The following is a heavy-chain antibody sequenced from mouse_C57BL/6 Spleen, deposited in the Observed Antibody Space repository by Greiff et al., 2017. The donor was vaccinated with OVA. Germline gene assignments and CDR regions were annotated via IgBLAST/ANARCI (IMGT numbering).Heavy chain of an antibody. Sequence: EVQLQQSGPELVKPGASVKISCKASGYTFTDYYMNWVKQSHGKSLEWIGDINPNNGGTSYNQKFKGKATLTVDKSSSTAYMELRSLTSEDSAVYYCAYRQLRLRAYDYAMDYWGQGTSVTVSS. CDR2: INPNNGGT. V-gene: IGHV1-26*01. CDR1: GYTFTDYY. CDR3: AYRQLRLRAYDYAMDY. J-gene: IGHJ4*01. D-gene: IGHD3-2*02.